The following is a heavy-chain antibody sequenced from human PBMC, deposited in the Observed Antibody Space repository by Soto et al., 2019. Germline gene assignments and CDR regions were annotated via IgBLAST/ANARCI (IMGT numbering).Heavy chain of an antibody. V-gene: IGHV3-23*01. D-gene: IGHD1-1*01. J-gene: IGHJ3*02. Sequence: PGGSLRLSCAASGFTFSSYAMSWVRQAPGKRLEWVSSISSSAGSTYYADSVKGRFTISRDNSKNTLYLQMNSLRAEDTAVYYCAIFEGYSAFDIWGQGRMVTVSS. CDR1: GFTFSSYA. CDR3: AIFEGYSAFDI. CDR2: ISSSAGST.